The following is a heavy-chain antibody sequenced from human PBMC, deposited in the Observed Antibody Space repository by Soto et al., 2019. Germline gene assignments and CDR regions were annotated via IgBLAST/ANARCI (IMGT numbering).Heavy chain of an antibody. CDR1: GFTFSSYA. CDR3: AKEGPYDFWSGYYIRDRYYFDY. CDR2: ISGSGGST. D-gene: IGHD3-3*01. Sequence: GGSLRLSCAASGFTFSSYAMSWVRQAPGKGLEWVSAISGSGGSTYYADSVKGRFTISRDNSKNTLYLQMNSLRAEDTAVYYCAKEGPYDFWSGYYIRDRYYFDYWGQGTLVTVSS. J-gene: IGHJ4*02. V-gene: IGHV3-23*01.